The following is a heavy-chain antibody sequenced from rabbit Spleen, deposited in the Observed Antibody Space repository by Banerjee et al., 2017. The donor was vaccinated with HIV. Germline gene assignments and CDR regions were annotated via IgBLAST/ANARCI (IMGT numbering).Heavy chain of an antibody. CDR1: GFDFSRYG. D-gene: IGHD8-1*01. J-gene: IGHJ6*01. CDR2: IGTGSGST. Sequence: QEQLVETGGGLVQPGGSLTLSCKASGFDFSRYGMSWVRQAPGKGLEWIGCIGTGSGSTWYASWVNGRFTISKTSSTTVTLQMTSLTAADTATYFCARDGAGGSYFALWGQGTLVTVS. CDR3: ARDGAGGSYFAL. V-gene: IGHV1S45*01.